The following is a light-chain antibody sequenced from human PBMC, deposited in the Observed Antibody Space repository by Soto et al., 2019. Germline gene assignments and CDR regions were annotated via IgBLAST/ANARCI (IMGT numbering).Light chain of an antibody. CDR3: SSYSTTSSPHVL. CDR1: SSDIGGYNY. CDR2: EVT. V-gene: IGLV2-14*01. Sequence: QSALTQPASVSGSPGQSITISYTGTSSDIGGYNYVSCSCYQQHPGKAPKLMIYEVTYRPSGVSTRFSASKSGSTASLTISGIQAEDEADYYCSSYSTTSSPHVLFGGGTKLTVL. J-gene: IGLJ2*01.